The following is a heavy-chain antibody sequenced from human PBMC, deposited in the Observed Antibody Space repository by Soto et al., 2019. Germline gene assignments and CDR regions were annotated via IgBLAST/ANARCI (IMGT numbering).Heavy chain of an antibody. Sequence: EVQVLESGGALVQPTGSLRLSCSASGFNFTNQVINWVRQAPGKGLEWVSSISNSDDVGFYADSVRGRFIVSRDISTNSVCLQMNFLRVEDTAIHYCAKTVGATKLEDYWGQGTLVTVSS. CDR1: GFNFTNQV. J-gene: IGHJ4*02. CDR2: ISNSDDVG. CDR3: AKTVGATKLEDY. V-gene: IGHV3-23*01. D-gene: IGHD1-26*01.